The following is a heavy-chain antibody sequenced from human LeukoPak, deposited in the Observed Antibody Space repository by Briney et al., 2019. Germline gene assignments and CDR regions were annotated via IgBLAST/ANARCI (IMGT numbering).Heavy chain of an antibody. J-gene: IGHJ4*02. CDR1: GYTFTGYY. CDR3: ARTIPITMIVVAPPDH. V-gene: IGHV1-2*02. CDR2: INPNSGGT. Sequence: ASVKVSCKASGYTFTGYYMHWVRQAPGQGLEWMGWINPNSGGTNYAQKFQGRVTMTRDTSISTAYMELSRLGSDDTAVYYCARTIPITMIVVAPPDHWGQGTLVTVSS. D-gene: IGHD3-22*01.